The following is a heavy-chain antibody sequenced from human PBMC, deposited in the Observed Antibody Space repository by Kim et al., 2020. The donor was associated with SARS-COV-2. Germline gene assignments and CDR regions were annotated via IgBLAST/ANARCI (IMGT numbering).Heavy chain of an antibody. V-gene: IGHV3-9*01. D-gene: IGHD5-18*01. J-gene: IGHJ6*02. Sequence: SLRLSCAASGFTFGDYAMHWVRQAPGKGLEWVSGISWNSGSIGYADSVKGRFTISRDNAKNSLYLQMNSLRAEDTALYYCAKDFQGYSYGLYYYYYGMDVWGQGTTVTVSS. CDR3: AKDFQGYSYGLYYYYYGMDV. CDR2: ISWNSGSI. CDR1: GFTFGDYA.